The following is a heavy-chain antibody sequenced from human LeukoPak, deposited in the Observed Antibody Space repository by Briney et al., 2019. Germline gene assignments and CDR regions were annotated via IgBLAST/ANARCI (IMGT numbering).Heavy chain of an antibody. Sequence: GGSLRLSCAASGFAFSSYWMHWVRQAPGKGLVWVSRINSDGSSTSYAESVKGRFTLSRDNAKKTLYLQMDSLRVEDTAVYYCARGWFGDDFDIWGQGTMVTVSS. CDR1: GFAFSSYW. J-gene: IGHJ3*02. D-gene: IGHD3-10*01. V-gene: IGHV3-74*01. CDR2: INSDGSST. CDR3: ARGWFGDDFDI.